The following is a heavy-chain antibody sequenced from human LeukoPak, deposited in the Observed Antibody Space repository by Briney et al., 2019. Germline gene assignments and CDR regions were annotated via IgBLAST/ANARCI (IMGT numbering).Heavy chain of an antibody. Sequence: GGSLRLSCAASGLTFSDYAMTWVRQVPGKGLEWVSTTGATGLNTYYADSVKGRFALSRDNSENTLYLDMNGLRDEDTALYYCAKSRGIYAAGWPPFDCWGQGTLVTVSS. CDR3: AKSRGIYAAGWPPFDC. J-gene: IGHJ4*02. CDR1: GLTFSDYA. D-gene: IGHD3-16*01. CDR2: TGATGLNT. V-gene: IGHV3-23*01.